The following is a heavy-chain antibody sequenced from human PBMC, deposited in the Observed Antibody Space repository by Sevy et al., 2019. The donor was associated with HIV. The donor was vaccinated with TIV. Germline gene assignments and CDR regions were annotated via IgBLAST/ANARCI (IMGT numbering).Heavy chain of an antibody. Sequence: GGSLRLSCAVSGFTFSNYAMHWVRQAPGKGLEWVAAISYDGSNKYYADSVKGRFTVSRDNSKNTLYLQMNSLRAEDTALYYCARALWFGERNTPFNWFDPWGQGTLVTVSS. D-gene: IGHD3-10*01. J-gene: IGHJ5*02. CDR3: ARALWFGERNTPFNWFDP. CDR2: ISYDGSNK. V-gene: IGHV3-30-3*01. CDR1: GFTFSNYA.